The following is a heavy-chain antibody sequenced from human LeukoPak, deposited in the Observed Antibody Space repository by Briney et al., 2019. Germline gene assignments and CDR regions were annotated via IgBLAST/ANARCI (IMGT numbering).Heavy chain of an antibody. CDR1: GLTFSSYA. V-gene: IGHV3-23*01. CDR3: AKATTYGSSGYQYYFDH. J-gene: IGHJ4*02. Sequence: PGGSLRLSCAVSGLTFSSYAMSWVRQAPGKGLEWVSGIRASGGGPTYADSVKGRFTISRDNSKNTLYLQMNSLRVDDTALYYCAKATTYGSSGYQYYFDHWGQGTLVTVSS. CDR2: IRASGGGP. D-gene: IGHD3-22*01.